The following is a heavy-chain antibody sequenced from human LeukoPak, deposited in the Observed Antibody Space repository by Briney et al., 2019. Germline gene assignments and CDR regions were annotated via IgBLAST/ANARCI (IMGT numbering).Heavy chain of an antibody. CDR1: GGSISNYY. Sequence: SETLSLTCTVSGGSISNYYWSCIRQPPGKGLEWIGYIYYSGNTNYNPSLKSRVTISVDTSKNQFSLKLSSVTAADTAVYYCVRENYSSGWYGIIDYWGQGTLVTVSS. D-gene: IGHD6-19*01. CDR2: IYYSGNT. CDR3: VRENYSSGWYGIIDY. V-gene: IGHV4-59*01. J-gene: IGHJ4*02.